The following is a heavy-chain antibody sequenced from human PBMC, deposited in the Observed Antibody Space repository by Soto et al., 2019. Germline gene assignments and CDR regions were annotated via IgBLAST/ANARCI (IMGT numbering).Heavy chain of an antibody. D-gene: IGHD6-13*01. CDR3: ARGEAAGTGIDY. CDR2: INHSGST. CDR1: GGSFSGYY. V-gene: IGHV4-34*01. Sequence: QVQLQQWGAGLLKPSETLSLTCAVYGGSFSGYYWSWIRQPPGKGLEWIGEINHSGSTNYNPSLKSRVTISVDTSKNQFSLKLSSVTAADTAVYYCARGEAAGTGIDYWGQGTLVTVSS. J-gene: IGHJ4*02.